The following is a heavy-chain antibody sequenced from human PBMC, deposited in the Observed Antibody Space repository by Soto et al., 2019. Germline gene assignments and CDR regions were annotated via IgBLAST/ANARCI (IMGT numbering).Heavy chain of an antibody. V-gene: IGHV3-48*02. CDR3: ARSVEGHFDY. J-gene: IGHJ4*02. Sequence: GGSLRLSCAASGFTVSSNYMSWVRQAPGKGLHWISYMTSDRRTTRYADSVKGRFTISRDNAKNLVYLQMTSLRDEDTAVYYCARSVEGHFDYWGQGALVTVSS. CDR1: GFTVSSNY. D-gene: IGHD6-19*01. CDR2: MTSDRRTT.